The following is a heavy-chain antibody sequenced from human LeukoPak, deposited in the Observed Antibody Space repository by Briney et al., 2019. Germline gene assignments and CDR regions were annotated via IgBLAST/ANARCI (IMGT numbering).Heavy chain of an antibody. V-gene: IGHV3-23*01. CDR3: AKEYRESFDY. CDR2: ISGSGGAT. J-gene: IGHJ4*02. Sequence: GGSLRLSCSASGFTFSSSAMSWVRQAPGKGLEWVSAISGSGGATYYTPSVKGRFTISRDNSKNTLYLHMTSLRAEDTAVYYCAKEYRESFDYWGQGTLVTVSP. D-gene: IGHD3-10*01. CDR1: GFTFSSSA.